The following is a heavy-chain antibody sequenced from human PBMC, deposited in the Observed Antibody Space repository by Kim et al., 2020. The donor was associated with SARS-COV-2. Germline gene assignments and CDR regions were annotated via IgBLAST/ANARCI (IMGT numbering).Heavy chain of an antibody. Sequence: ASVKVSCKASGYPFTTYEINWVRQATGQGLEWMGWMKPHSGNTGYAQKFQGRVTMTRNTSISTAYMELSSLRSEDTAVYYCARVSHDYVWGTYSLYWGQGTLLTVSS. V-gene: IGHV1-8*01. J-gene: IGHJ4*02. CDR1: GYPFTTYE. CDR3: ARVSHDYVWGTYSLY. CDR2: MKPHSGNT. D-gene: IGHD3-16*01.